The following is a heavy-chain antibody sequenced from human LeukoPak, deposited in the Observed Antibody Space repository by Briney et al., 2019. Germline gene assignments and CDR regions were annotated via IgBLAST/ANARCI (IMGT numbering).Heavy chain of an antibody. D-gene: IGHD5-18*01. J-gene: IGHJ4*02. Sequence: PGGSLRLSCAASGFTFSHFGMNWVRQAPGKGLGWVSGLTANSRSAYYADSVKGRFTISRDNSENMVYLQMNSLRAEDTAMYYCARDEGWIQLFFRGQGTLVTVSS. V-gene: IGHV3-23*01. CDR2: LTANSRSA. CDR1: GFTFSHFG. CDR3: ARDEGWIQLFF.